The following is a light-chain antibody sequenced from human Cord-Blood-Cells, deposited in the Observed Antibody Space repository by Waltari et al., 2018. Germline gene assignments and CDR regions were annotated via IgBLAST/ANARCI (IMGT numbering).Light chain of an antibody. CDR1: SSDVGGYHY. V-gene: IGLV2-11*01. Sequence: QSALTQPRSVSGSTGQSVTISCTGTSSDVGGYHYVSWYQQHPGKSPKLMIYDVSKRPSGVPDRFSGSKSGNTASLTISGLQAEDEADYYCSSYTSSSTYVFGTGTKVTVL. CDR2: DVS. CDR3: SSYTSSSTYV. J-gene: IGLJ1*01.